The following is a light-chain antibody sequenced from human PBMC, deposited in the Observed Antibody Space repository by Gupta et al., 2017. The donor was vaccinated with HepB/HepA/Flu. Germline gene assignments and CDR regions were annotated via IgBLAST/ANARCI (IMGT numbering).Light chain of an antibody. CDR2: VAS. CDR3: KQEINGLT. J-gene: IGKJ5*01. V-gene: IGKV3-11*01. CDR1: QSVSKY. Sequence: PGERATLSCRARQSVSKYLAWYQQKPGQAPRLLIYVASTRATGVPARFSGSGSGTDFTLTISSLEPEDVAVYYCKQEINGLTLGQGTRLEMK.